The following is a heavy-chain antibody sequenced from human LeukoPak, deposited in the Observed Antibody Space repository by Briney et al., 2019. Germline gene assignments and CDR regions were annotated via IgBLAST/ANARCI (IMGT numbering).Heavy chain of an antibody. J-gene: IGHJ4*02. CDR3: VRARGAGPGAHFDY. Sequence: GGSLRLSCAASGLTFSSYSMNWARQAPGKGPEWIAYISSRSGTIHYADSVKGRFTISRDNAKNSLYLQMNSLRAEDAAAYYCVRARGAGPGAHFDYWGQGTLVTVSS. D-gene: IGHD3-10*01. CDR1: GLTFSSYS. CDR2: ISSRSGTI. V-gene: IGHV3-48*04.